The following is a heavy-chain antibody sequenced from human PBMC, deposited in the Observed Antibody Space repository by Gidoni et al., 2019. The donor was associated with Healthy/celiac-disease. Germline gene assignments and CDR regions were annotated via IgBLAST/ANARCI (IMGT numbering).Heavy chain of an antibody. CDR1: GFTFDDYA. J-gene: IGHJ4*02. Sequence: EVQLVESGGGLVQPGRSLRLSCAASGFTFDDYAMHWVRQAPGKGLEWVSGISWNSGSIGYADSVKCRFTISRDNAKNSLYLQMNSLRAEDTALYYCAKEWYYDSSGFDYWGQGTLVTVSS. CDR2: ISWNSGSI. V-gene: IGHV3-9*01. D-gene: IGHD3-22*01. CDR3: AKEWYYDSSGFDY.